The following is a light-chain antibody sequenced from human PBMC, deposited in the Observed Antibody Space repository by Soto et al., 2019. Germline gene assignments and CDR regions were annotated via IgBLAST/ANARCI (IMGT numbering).Light chain of an antibody. CDR2: DAS. CDR1: QSISRW. Sequence: DIQMTQSPSTLSASVGDRVTITCRARQSISRWLAWYQQKPGKAPKLLISDASSLETGVPPRFSGSGSGTDFTLAISSLQPEDSATYYCLQDINYPWTFGQGTKVDIK. J-gene: IGKJ1*01. CDR3: LQDINYPWT. V-gene: IGKV1-5*01.